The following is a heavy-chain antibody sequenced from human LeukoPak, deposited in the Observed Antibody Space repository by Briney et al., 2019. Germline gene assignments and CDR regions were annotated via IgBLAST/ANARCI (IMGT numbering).Heavy chain of an antibody. CDR1: GYSLTTYW. J-gene: IGHJ3*02. CDR3: GRIPAAGSLKGSFDI. Sequence: GESLKISCKGSGYSLTTYWIGWVRQMPGKGLEWVGIIYPGDSDTTYSPSFQGQVTISADKSISTAYPQRSSLKASDSAMYYLGRIPAAGSLKGSFDIWGQGTMVTVSS. V-gene: IGHV5-51*01. CDR2: IYPGDSDT. D-gene: IGHD6-13*01.